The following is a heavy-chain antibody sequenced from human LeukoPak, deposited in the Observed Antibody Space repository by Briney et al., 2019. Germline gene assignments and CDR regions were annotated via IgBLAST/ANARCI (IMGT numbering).Heavy chain of an antibody. D-gene: IGHD3-10*01. J-gene: IGHJ6*04. V-gene: IGHV3-23*01. CDR2: ISGSGGST. CDR3: AKDKVLWFGESSDGMDV. CDR1: GFTFSSYA. Sequence: GGSLRLSCAASGFTFSSYAMSWVRQAPGKGLEWVSAISGSGGSTYYADSVKGRFTFSRDNSKNTLYLQMNSLRAEDTAVYYCAKDKVLWFGESSDGMDVWGKGTTVTVSS.